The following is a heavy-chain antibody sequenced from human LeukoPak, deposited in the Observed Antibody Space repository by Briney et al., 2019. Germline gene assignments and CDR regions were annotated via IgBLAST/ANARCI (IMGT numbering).Heavy chain of an antibody. CDR1: GYTFTGYY. J-gene: IGHJ4*02. CDR2: INPNSGGT. Sequence: ASVKVSCKASGYTFTGYYMHWVRHAPGQGLEWMGWINPNSGGTNYAQKFQGRVTMTGDTSISTAYMELSRLRSDDTAVYYCAMAAAGTGFDYWGQGTLVTVSS. CDR3: AMAAAGTGFDY. V-gene: IGHV1-2*02. D-gene: IGHD6-13*01.